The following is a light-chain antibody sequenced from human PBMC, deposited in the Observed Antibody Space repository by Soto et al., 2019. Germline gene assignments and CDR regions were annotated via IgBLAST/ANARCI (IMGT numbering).Light chain of an antibody. CDR3: SSYATSSALL. J-gene: IGLJ2*01. V-gene: IGLV2-14*03. Sequence: QSALTQAASVSGSPGQSITITCTGTSSDVGASDHVSWYQHHPGKAPTYMIYDVSNRPSGVSNRFSGSKSGNTASLTISGLQAEDEAHYYCSSYATSSALLFGGGTKLTVL. CDR1: SSDVGASDH. CDR2: DVS.